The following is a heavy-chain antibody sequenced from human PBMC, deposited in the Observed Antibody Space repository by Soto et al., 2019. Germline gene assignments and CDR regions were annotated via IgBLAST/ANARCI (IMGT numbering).Heavy chain of an antibody. D-gene: IGHD5-12*01. Sequence: GSLRLSCAASGFTFSSYSMNWVRQAPGKGLEWVSYISSSSSTIYYADSVKGRFTISRDNAKNSLYLQMNSLRDEDTAVYYCARLSAVDSGYDDYYYGMDVWGQGTTVTVSS. J-gene: IGHJ6*02. V-gene: IGHV3-48*02. CDR1: GFTFSSYS. CDR2: ISSSSSTI. CDR3: ARLSAVDSGYDDYYYGMDV.